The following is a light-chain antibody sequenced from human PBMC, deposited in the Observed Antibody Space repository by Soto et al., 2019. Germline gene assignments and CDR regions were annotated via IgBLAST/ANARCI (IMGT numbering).Light chain of an antibody. CDR2: GAS. CDR3: QQYHTWRPTT. CDR1: QSVSSSY. J-gene: IGKJ5*01. V-gene: IGKV3-20*01. Sequence: EILLTQSPCTLSLSPGERATLSCRASQSVSSSYLAWYQQKPGQAPRLLIYGASSRATGIPDRFSGSGSGTDFTLSISSLQLGDVGIYACQQYHTWRPTTFGQGTRLEIK.